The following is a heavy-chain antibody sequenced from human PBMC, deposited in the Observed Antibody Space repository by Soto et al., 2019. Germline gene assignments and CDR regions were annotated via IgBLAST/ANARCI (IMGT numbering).Heavy chain of an antibody. CDR2: IYSGGST. J-gene: IGHJ6*02. D-gene: IGHD3-10*01. Sequence: GGSLRLSCAASGFTVSSNYMSWVRQAPGKGLEWASVIYSGGSTYYADSVKGRFTISRDNSKNTLYLQMNSLRAEDTAVYYCAGLGQGSYYSRLNYYYGMDVWGQGTTVTVSS. CDR3: AGLGQGSYYSRLNYYYGMDV. V-gene: IGHV3-53*01. CDR1: GFTVSSNY.